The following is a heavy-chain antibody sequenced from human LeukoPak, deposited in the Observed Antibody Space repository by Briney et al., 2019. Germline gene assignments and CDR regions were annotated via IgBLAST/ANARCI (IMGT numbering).Heavy chain of an antibody. CDR3: AELGITMIGGV. J-gene: IGHJ6*04. Sequence: ARGSLRLSCAASGFTFSDSYMSWIRQAPGKGLDWFSYISSRSTTIYYADSVKSRFTVSRDNARDSLYLQMNSLRAEDTAVYYCAELGITMIGGVWGKGTTVTISS. CDR2: ISSRSTTI. V-gene: IGHV3-11*04. CDR1: GFTFSDSY. D-gene: IGHD3-10*02.